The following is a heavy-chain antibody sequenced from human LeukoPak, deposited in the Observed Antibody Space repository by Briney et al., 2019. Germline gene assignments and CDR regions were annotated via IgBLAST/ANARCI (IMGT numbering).Heavy chain of an antibody. J-gene: IGHJ5*02. CDR3: ARDRGSGSYYSLGDNWFDP. D-gene: IGHD3-10*01. Sequence: GGPLRLSCAASGFTFSNAWMSWVRQAPGKGLEWVGRINSKTDGGTTDYAAPVKGRFTISRDDSKNTLYLQMNSLRAEDTAVYYCARDRGSGSYYSLGDNWFDPWGQGTLVTVSS. V-gene: IGHV3-15*01. CDR2: INSKTDGGTT. CDR1: GFTFSNAW.